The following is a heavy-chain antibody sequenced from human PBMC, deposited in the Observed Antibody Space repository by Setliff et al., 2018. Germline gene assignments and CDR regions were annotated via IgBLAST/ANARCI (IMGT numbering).Heavy chain of an antibody. CDR1: GYTFTSYY. CDR2: IIPSTGNT. J-gene: IGHJ4*02. V-gene: IGHV1-46*01. Sequence: ASVKVSCKASGYTFTSYYMHWVRQAPGQGLEWMTMIIPSTGNTNYAQEFQGRVTMTADTSTNTVYMDLSSLGSEDTAVYYCVRERRGGHFDYWGQGTLVTVSS. CDR3: VRERRGGHFDY.